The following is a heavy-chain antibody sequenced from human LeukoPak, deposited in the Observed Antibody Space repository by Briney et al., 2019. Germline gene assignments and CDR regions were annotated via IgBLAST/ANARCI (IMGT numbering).Heavy chain of an antibody. CDR2: IYSGGST. V-gene: IGHV3-53*01. J-gene: IGHJ4*02. CDR1: GFTVGTNY. Sequence: GGSLRLSCAASGFTVGTNYMSWVRQAPGKGLEWVSVIYSGGSTYYADSVKGRFTISRDNSMSTLYLQMNSLRAEDTAVYYCTRGFRPIDYWGQGTLVTVSS. CDR3: TRGFRPIDY.